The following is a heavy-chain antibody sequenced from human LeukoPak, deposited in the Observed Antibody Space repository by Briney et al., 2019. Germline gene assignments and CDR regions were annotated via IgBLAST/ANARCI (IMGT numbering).Heavy chain of an antibody. CDR3: AKDQAPRAARVIYFDY. D-gene: IGHD2-15*01. V-gene: IGHV3-48*01. CDR1: GFTFSTYG. CDR2: ITSSSETI. Sequence: GGSLRLSCAASGFTFSTYGMSWVRQAPGEGLEWVSYITSSSETIHYADSVKGRFTISRDNAKNSLYLHMDSLRVEDTAVYYCAKDQAPRAARVIYFDYWGQGNLVTVSS. J-gene: IGHJ4*02.